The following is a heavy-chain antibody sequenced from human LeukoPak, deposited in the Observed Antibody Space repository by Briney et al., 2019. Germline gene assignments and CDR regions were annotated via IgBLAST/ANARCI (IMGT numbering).Heavy chain of an antibody. CDR1: GFTFSNYG. Sequence: AGGSLRLSCTVSGFTFSNYGMNWARQAPGKGLKWVAYISSVSSAITYADSVKGRFTISRDNAKNSLFLQMNSLRDEDTAVYYCARGGGARPDYWGQGTLVTVSS. V-gene: IGHV3-48*02. J-gene: IGHJ4*02. D-gene: IGHD3-10*01. CDR2: ISSVSSAI. CDR3: ARGGGARPDY.